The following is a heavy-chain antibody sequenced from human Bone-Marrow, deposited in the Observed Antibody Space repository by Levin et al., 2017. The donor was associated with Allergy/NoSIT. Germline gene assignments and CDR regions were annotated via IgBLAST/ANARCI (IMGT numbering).Heavy chain of an antibody. J-gene: IGHJ2*01. D-gene: IGHD4-17*01. Sequence: AGGSLRLSCSASGFTFSSYWMHWVRQAPGKGLVWVSRINRDGSSTSYADSVKGRFTISRDNAKNTLYLQMNSLRAEDTSVYYCARDRVTTNWYFDLWSRGTLVTVSS. CDR2: INRDGSST. CDR1: GFTFSSYW. CDR3: ARDRVTTNWYFDL. V-gene: IGHV3-74*01.